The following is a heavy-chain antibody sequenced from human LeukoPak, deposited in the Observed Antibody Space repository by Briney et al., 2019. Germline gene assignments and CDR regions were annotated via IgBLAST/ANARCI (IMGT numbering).Heavy chain of an antibody. Sequence: PSETLSLTCTVSGGSISSGGYYWSWIRQHPGKGLEWIGYIYYSGSTYYNPSLKSRVTISVDTSKNQFSLKLSSVTAADTAVYYCARSNPMDYDSSGYYIDYWGQGTLVTVSS. CDR2: IYYSGST. CDR1: GGSISSGGYY. CDR3: ARSNPMDYDSSGYYIDY. J-gene: IGHJ4*02. V-gene: IGHV4-31*03. D-gene: IGHD3-22*01.